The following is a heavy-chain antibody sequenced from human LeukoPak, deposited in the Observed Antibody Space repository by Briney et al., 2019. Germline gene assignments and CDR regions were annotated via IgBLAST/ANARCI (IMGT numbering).Heavy chain of an antibody. V-gene: IGHV3-48*04. CDR1: XXFXXXS. CDR3: AREGVSGWSHAFDI. D-gene: IGHD6-19*01. Sequence: XXFXXXSMNWVRQAPGKGLEWVSYISSSSSTIYYADSVKGRFTIFRDNAKNSLYLQMNSLRAEDTAVYYCAREGVSGWSHAFDIWGQGTMVTVSS. CDR2: ISSSSSTI. J-gene: IGHJ3*02.